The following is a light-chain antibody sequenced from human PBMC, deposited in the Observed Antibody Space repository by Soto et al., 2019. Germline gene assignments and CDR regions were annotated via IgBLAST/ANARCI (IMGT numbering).Light chain of an antibody. CDR1: SSDIGGYDY. V-gene: IGLV2-14*03. Sequence: QSALTQPASVSGSAGQSITISCTGTSSDIGGYDYVSWYQHHPGKAPRLILYDVSNRPSGVSNRFSGSKSGNTASLTISGLQAEDEAEYYCSSYATSSTLDVFRTGTKLTVL. J-gene: IGLJ1*01. CDR3: SSYATSSTLDV. CDR2: DVS.